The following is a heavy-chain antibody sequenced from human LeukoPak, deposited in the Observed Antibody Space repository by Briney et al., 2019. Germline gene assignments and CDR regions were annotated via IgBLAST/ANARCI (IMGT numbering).Heavy chain of an antibody. CDR2: ISSSSSYI. CDR3: GRVGGRSKAAKGDAFDI. CDR1: GFTFSSYS. D-gene: IGHD6-6*01. V-gene: IGHV3-21*01. J-gene: IGHJ3*02. Sequence: PGGSLRLSCAASGFTFSSYSMNWVRQAPGKGLEWFSSISSSSSYIYYADSVKGRFTISRDNAKNSLYLQMNSLRAEDTAVYYCGRVGGRSKAAKGDAFDIWGQGTMVVVSS.